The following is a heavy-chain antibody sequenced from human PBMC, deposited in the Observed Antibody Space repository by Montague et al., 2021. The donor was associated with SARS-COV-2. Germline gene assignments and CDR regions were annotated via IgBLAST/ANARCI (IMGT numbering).Heavy chain of an antibody. CDR2: VFYTGST. D-gene: IGHD6-19*01. CDR3: ARLIGSGWTDAFDF. V-gene: IGHV4-59*02. J-gene: IGHJ3*01. Sequence: SETLSLTYVVSSDSVNTNQWTWVRQPPGKGLEWIGHVFYTGSTKYNPSLESRVTISIDTSKNQFALRLNSVSAADTAIYYCARLIGSGWTDAFDFWGQGTMVTVSS. CDR1: SDSVNTNQ.